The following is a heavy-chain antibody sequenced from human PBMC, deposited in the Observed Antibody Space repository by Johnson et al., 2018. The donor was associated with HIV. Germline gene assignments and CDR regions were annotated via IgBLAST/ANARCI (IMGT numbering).Heavy chain of an antibody. CDR3: ARRSITSDGFDI. V-gene: IGHV3-23*04. J-gene: IGHJ3*02. CDR1: GFTFTSYA. Sequence: MQLVESGGGLVQPGGSLRLSCAASGFTFTSYAMSWVRQAPGKGLEWVPAISGSVGSPSYAASVKGRFTTSRENYKNSFYLHMNSLRAGDTAVYYCARRSITSDGFDIWGQGTMVTVSS. D-gene: IGHD2-2*01. CDR2: ISGSVGSP.